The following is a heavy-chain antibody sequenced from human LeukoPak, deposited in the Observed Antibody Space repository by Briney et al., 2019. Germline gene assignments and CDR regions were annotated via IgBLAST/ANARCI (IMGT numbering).Heavy chain of an antibody. J-gene: IGHJ3*01. CDR2: FSETNSGT. Sequence: GGSLRLSCAASGFTFSSYAMSWVRQAPGKGLEWVSGFSETNSGTYYADSVKGRFTISRDNAKNSLYLQINSLRAEDTAVYYCARSSYSSSSSVWGQGTMVTVSS. CDR3: ARSSYSSSSSV. CDR1: GFTFSSYA. V-gene: IGHV3-23*01. D-gene: IGHD6-6*01.